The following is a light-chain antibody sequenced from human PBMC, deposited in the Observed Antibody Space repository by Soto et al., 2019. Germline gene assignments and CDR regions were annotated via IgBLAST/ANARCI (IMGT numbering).Light chain of an antibody. CDR1: QGVTNSY. CDR2: GAS. Sequence: TQSPGTLSLSPGERATLSCRASQGVTNSYLAWYQQKPGQAPRLLIFGASTRAAGIPARFSGSGSGTEFTLTISSLQSEDFAVYYCQQYNNWPLTFGGGTKVDIK. V-gene: IGKV3-15*01. CDR3: QQYNNWPLT. J-gene: IGKJ4*01.